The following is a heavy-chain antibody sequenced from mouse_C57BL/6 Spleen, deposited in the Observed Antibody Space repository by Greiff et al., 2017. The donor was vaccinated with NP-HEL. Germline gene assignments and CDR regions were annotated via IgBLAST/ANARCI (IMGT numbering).Heavy chain of an antibody. J-gene: IGHJ2*01. CDR3: ARCPISANWVFDY. CDR1: GYTFTSYW. CDR2: IDPNSGGT. D-gene: IGHD4-1*01. Sequence: VQLQESGAELVKPGASVKLSCKASGYTFTSYWMHWVKQRPGRGLEWIGRIDPNSGGTKYNEKFKSKATLTVDKPSSTAYMQLSSLTSEDSAVYYCARCPISANWVFDYWGQGTTLTVSS. V-gene: IGHV1-72*01.